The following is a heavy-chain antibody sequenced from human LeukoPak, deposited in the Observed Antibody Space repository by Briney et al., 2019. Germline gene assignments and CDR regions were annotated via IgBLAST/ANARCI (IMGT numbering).Heavy chain of an antibody. CDR3: ARGRDIVATIRSYYYYYMDV. Sequence: SETLSLTCTVSGGSISSSSYYWSWIRQPPGKGLEWIGEINHSGSTNYNPSLKSRVTISVDTSKNQFSLKLSSVTAADTAVYYCARGRDIVATIRSYYYYYMDVWGKGTTVTISS. D-gene: IGHD5-12*01. V-gene: IGHV4-39*07. CDR2: INHSGST. J-gene: IGHJ6*03. CDR1: GGSISSSSYY.